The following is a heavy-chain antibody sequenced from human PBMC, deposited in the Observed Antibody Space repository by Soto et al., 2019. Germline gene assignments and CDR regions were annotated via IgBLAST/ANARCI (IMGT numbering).Heavy chain of an antibody. Sequence: SVKVSCKASGGTFSSYAISWVRQAPGQGLEWMGGIIPIFGTANYAQKFQGRVTITADESTSTAYMELSSLRSEDTAVYYCARSTPVMRYCSGGSCYWWFDPWGQGTLVTVSS. CDR2: IIPIFGTA. CDR1: GGTFSSYA. D-gene: IGHD2-15*01. CDR3: ARSTPVMRYCSGGSCYWWFDP. J-gene: IGHJ5*02. V-gene: IGHV1-69*13.